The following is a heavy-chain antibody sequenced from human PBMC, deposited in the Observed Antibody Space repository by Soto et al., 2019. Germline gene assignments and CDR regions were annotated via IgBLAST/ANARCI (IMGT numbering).Heavy chain of an antibody. Sequence: QVQLVESGGGVVQPGRSLRLSCAASGFTFSSYGMHWVRQAPGKGLEWVAVISYDGSNKYYADTVKGRFTISRDNSKNTLYVQMNSLTAEDTAVYYCTRSGHQNYFDYWGQGTLVTVSS. CDR3: TRSGHQNYFDY. CDR1: GFTFSSYG. D-gene: IGHD2-15*01. J-gene: IGHJ4*02. V-gene: IGHV3-30*03. CDR2: ISYDGSNK.